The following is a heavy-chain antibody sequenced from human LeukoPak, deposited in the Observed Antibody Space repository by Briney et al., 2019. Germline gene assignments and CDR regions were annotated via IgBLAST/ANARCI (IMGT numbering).Heavy chain of an antibody. CDR1: GITFSSYS. D-gene: IGHD1-26*01. V-gene: IGHV3-48*02. CDR3: ARPSSGAYDY. Sequence: GGSLRLSCAATGITFSSYSMNWVRQAPGKGLEWVSYITHSGRTISYADSVKGRFTISRDNARNSLYLQMNSLRDDDTAVYFCARPSSGAYDYWGQGTLVTVSS. J-gene: IGHJ4*02. CDR2: ITHSGRTI.